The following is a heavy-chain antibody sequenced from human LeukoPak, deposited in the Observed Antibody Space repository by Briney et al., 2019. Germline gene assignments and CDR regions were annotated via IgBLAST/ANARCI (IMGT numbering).Heavy chain of an antibody. V-gene: IGHV3-7*01. CDR2: IKQDGSEK. D-gene: IGHD4-23*01. CDR3: ARQLNNDGGWSDAFDI. Sequence: GGSLRLSCAASGFTSSSYWMSWVRQAPGKGLEWVANIKQDGSEKYYVDSVKGRFTISRDNAKNSLYLQMNSLRAEDTAVYYCARQLNNDGGWSDAFDIWGQGTMVTVSS. CDR1: GFTSSSYW. J-gene: IGHJ3*02.